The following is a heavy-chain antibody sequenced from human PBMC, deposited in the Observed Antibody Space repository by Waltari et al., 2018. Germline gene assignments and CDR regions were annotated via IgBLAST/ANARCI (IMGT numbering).Heavy chain of an antibody. CDR2: INPNSGGT. V-gene: IGHV1-2*06. Sequence: QVQLVQSGAEVKKPGASVKVSCKASGYTFTGYYMHWVRQAPGQGLEGMGRINPNSGGTNYAQKFQGRVTMTRDTSISTAYMELSRLRSDDTAVYYCASLPRGPVVVPAAPFDYWGQGTLVTVSS. CDR3: ASLPRGPVVVPAAPFDY. J-gene: IGHJ4*02. D-gene: IGHD2-2*01. CDR1: GYTFTGYY.